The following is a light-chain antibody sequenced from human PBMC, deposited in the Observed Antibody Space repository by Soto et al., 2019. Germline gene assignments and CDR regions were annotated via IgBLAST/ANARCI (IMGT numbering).Light chain of an antibody. J-gene: IGLJ7*01. CDR2: DVS. CDR3: SSYTSGSTLYV. CDR1: SSDVGAYNY. Sequence: QSALTQPASVSGSPGQSITISCTGSSSDVGAYNYVSWYQQHPGKAPKLMIYDVSNRPSGVSNRFSGSKSGNTASLTISGLQAEDEADYYCSSYTSGSTLYVFGIGTQLTVL. V-gene: IGLV2-14*01.